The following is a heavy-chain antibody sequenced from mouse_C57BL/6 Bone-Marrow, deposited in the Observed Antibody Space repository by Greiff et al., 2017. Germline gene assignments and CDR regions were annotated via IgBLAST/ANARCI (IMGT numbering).Heavy chain of an antibody. D-gene: IGHD2-4*01. CDR1: GYTFTSYW. CDR3: ARKGYYDYAYFDY. CDR2: IDPSDSYT. J-gene: IGHJ2*01. Sequence: QVHVKQPGAELVMPGASVKLSCKASGYTFTSYWMHWVKQRPGQGLEWIGDIDPSDSYTNYNQNFKGKSTLTVDKSSSTAYMRLSSLTSEDSAVYYCARKGYYDYAYFDYWGQGTTLTVSS. V-gene: IGHV1-69*01.